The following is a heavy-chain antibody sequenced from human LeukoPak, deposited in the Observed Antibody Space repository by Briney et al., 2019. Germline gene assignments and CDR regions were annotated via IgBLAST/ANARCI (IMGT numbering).Heavy chain of an antibody. D-gene: IGHD2-2*01. V-gene: IGHV1-69*05. Sequence: SVKVSCKASGDTFSSYTISWVRQAPGQGLEWMGEICPIFRTSNYAQKFQGRVTITTDEATNTAYMELSSLRSEDTAVYYCPSSELGFCSRTSCHDFDYWGQGTLVTVSS. CDR2: ICPIFRTS. CDR1: GDTFSSYT. J-gene: IGHJ4*02. CDR3: PSSELGFCSRTSCHDFDY.